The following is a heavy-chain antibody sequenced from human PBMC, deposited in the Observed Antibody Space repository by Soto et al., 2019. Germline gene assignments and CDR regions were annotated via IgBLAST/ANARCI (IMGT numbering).Heavy chain of an antibody. CDR2: ISGSGGST. Sequence: GGSLRLSCAASGFTFSSYAMSWVRQAPGKGLEWVSAISGSGGSTYHADPVKGRFTISRDNSKNTLYLQMNSLRAEDTAVYYCAKDSGSYYYFDYWGQGTLVTVSS. V-gene: IGHV3-23*01. CDR1: GFTFSSYA. D-gene: IGHD1-26*01. J-gene: IGHJ4*02. CDR3: AKDSGSYYYFDY.